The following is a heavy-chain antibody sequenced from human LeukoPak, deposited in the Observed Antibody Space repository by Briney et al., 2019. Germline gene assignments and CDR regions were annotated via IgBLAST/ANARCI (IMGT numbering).Heavy chain of an antibody. D-gene: IGHD1-26*01. CDR3: AKDLGRYRNNYFDY. Sequence: GGSLRLSCAASGFTFNSYAMSWVRQAPEKGLEWVATISGSGGGTYYADSVKGRYTISRDDSKNTLYLQMNSLRAEDTAVYYCAKDLGRYRNNYFDYWGQGTLVTVSS. V-gene: IGHV3-23*01. J-gene: IGHJ4*02. CDR2: ISGSGGGT. CDR1: GFTFNSYA.